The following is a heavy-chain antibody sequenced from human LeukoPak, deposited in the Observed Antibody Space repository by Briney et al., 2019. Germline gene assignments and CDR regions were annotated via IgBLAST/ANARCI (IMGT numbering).Heavy chain of an antibody. D-gene: IGHD3-10*01. CDR3: ARQPDSSLLWSGELPSYYYGMDV. V-gene: IGHV4-59*08. CDR1: GGSISSYY. J-gene: IGHJ6*02. Sequence: SETLSLTCTVSGGSISSYYWSWIRQPPGKGLEWIGYIYYSGSTNYNPSLKSRVTISVDTSKNQFSLKLSSVTAADTAVYHCARQPDSSLLWSGELPSYYYGMDVWGQGTTVTVSS. CDR2: IYYSGST.